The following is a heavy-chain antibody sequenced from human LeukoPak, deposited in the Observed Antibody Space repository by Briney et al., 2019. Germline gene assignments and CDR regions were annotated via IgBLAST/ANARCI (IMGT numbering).Heavy chain of an antibody. CDR3: AKGTYYDFWSGAGDYYYYMDV. Sequence: GRSLRLSCAASGFTFDDYAMHWVRQAPGKGLEWVSLISWDGGSTYYADSVKGRFTISRDNSKNSLYLQMNSLRAEDTALYYCAKGTYYDFWSGAGDYYYYMDVWGKGTTVTVSS. CDR2: ISWDGGST. V-gene: IGHV3-43D*03. D-gene: IGHD3-3*01. CDR1: GFTFDDYA. J-gene: IGHJ6*03.